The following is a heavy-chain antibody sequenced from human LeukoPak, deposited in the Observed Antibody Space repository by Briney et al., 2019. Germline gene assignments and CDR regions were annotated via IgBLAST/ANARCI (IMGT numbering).Heavy chain of an antibody. CDR1: GGTFSSYA. J-gene: IGHJ3*02. CDR2: IIPIFGTA. D-gene: IGHD6-6*01. V-gene: IGHV1-69*13. Sequence: SVKVSCKASGGTFSSYAISWVRQAPGQGLEWMGGIIPIFGTANYAQKFQGRVTITADESTSTAYMELSSLRSEDTAVYYCASAPKAARRPHDAFDIWGQGTMVTVSS. CDR3: ASAPKAARRPHDAFDI.